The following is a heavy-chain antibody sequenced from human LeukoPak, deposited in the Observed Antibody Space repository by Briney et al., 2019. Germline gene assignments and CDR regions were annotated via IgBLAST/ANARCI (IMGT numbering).Heavy chain of an antibody. CDR2: ISSSSSYI. J-gene: IGHJ4*02. CDR1: GFTFSSYS. V-gene: IGHV3-21*01. Sequence: GGSLRLSCAASGFTFSSYSMNWVRQAPGKGLEWVSSISSSSSYIYYADSVKGRFTISRDNAKNSLYLQMNSLRAEDTAVYYCARAYCSSTSCYFDYWGQGTLVTVSS. D-gene: IGHD2-2*01. CDR3: ARAYCSSTSCYFDY.